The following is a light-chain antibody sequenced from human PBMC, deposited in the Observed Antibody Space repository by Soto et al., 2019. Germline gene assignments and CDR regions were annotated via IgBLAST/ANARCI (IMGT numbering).Light chain of an antibody. CDR1: NSDVGGYAY. J-gene: IGLJ3*02. CDR3: SSYTSSTTLGV. V-gene: IGLV2-14*01. Sequence: QSALTQPASVSGSPGQSITISCTGTNSDVGGYAYVSWYQQHPGKDPKLMIYEVSHRTSGVSNRFSGSRSGNTASLTISGLQAEDEADYYCSSYTSSTTLGVFGGGTKLTVL. CDR2: EVS.